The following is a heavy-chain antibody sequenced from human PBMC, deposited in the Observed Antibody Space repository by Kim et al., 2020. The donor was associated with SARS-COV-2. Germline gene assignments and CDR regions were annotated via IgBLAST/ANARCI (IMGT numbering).Heavy chain of an antibody. V-gene: IGHV4-59*01. CDR2: IHNSGIS. D-gene: IGHD3-10*01. CDR3: ARGRGFLYYFQY. CDR1: GGYSSAYY. Sequence: SETLSLTCTVSGGYSSAYYWTWIRQPPGKGLELIGFIHNSGISSYNPSLRSRVTISEDTSKNQFSLTVNSVTAADTAVYYCARGRGFLYYFQYWGQGTLV. J-gene: IGHJ4*02.